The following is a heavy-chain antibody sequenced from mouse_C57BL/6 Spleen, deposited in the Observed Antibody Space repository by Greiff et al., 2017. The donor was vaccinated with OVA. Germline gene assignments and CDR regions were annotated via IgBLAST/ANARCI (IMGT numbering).Heavy chain of an antibody. V-gene: IGHV5-17*01. Sequence: EVQGVESGGGLVKPGGSLKLSCAASGFTFSDYGIHWVRQAPEKGLEWVAYISSGSSTIYYADTVKCLFTISRENAKNTLFLQMTSLRSEDTAMYYCARFDRMDYWGQGTSVTVSS. CDR2: ISSGSSTI. CDR3: ARFDRMDY. J-gene: IGHJ4*01. CDR1: GFTFSDYG.